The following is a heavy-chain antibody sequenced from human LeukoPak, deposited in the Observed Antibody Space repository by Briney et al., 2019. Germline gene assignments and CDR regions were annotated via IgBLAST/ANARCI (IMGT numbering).Heavy chain of an antibody. CDR2: INTDETTT. D-gene: IGHD4-11*01. J-gene: IGHJ4*02. CDR1: GFTFSSYW. CDR3: ARGGYSINSLDY. V-gene: IGHV3-74*01. Sequence: PGGSLRLSCAASGFTFSSYWMHWVRQAPGKGLVWVSRINTDETTTNSADSVEGRFSISRDNAKNTLYLRMNGLRAEDTALYYCARGGYSINSLDYWGQGTLVTVSS.